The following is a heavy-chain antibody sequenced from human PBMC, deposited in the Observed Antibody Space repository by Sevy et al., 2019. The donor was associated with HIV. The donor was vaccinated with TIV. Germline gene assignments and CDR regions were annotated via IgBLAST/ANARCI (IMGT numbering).Heavy chain of an antibody. D-gene: IGHD3-22*01. CDR2: IYYGGGT. CDR1: GGSISSGGFF. CDR3: ARFYDSSGGWFDP. J-gene: IGHJ5*02. Sequence: SETLSLTCSVSGGSISSGGFFWRWIRQHPGKGLEWIGYIYYGGGTYYNPSLKSRSMISVDTSKNQFSLKVNSVTVADTAVYYCARFYDSSGGWFDPWGQGMLVTVSS. V-gene: IGHV4-31*03.